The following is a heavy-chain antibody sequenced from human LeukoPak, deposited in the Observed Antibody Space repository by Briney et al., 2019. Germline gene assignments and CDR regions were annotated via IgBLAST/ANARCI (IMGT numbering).Heavy chain of an antibody. CDR1: GYTFTGYY. CDR3: ARDTIFGVVISQGAGDY. D-gene: IGHD3-3*01. J-gene: IGHJ4*02. V-gene: IGHV1-2*02. Sequence: GASVKVSCKASGYTFTGYYMHWVRQAPGQGLEWMGWINPNSGGTNYAQKFQGRVTITRDTSISTAYMELSRLRSDDTAVYYCARDTIFGVVISQGAGDYWGQGTLVTVSS. CDR2: INPNSGGT.